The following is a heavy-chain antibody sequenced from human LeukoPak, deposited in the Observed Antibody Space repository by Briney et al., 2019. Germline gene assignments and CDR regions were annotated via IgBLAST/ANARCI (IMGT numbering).Heavy chain of an antibody. CDR2: IFSYNGQT. D-gene: IGHD5-12*01. J-gene: IGHJ6*03. V-gene: IGHV1-18*01. CDR1: GHTANTYG. CDR3: ANVAKGRYFFYYTDV. Sequence: ASVKVSCKASGHTANTYGFSWVRQAPGQGLEWIGWIFSYNGQTKYADKFQGRVTMTTDISKTIAYMELRSLRSDDTAVYFCANVAKGRYFFYYTDVWGKGTTVTVS.